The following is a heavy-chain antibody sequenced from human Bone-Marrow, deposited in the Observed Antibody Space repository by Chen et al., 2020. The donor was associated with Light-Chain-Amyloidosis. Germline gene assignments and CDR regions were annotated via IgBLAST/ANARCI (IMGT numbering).Heavy chain of an antibody. CDR3: ARRRDGYNFDY. V-gene: IGHV5-51*01. D-gene: IGHD5-12*01. Sequence: VQLEQSGPEEKKPGESLKISCKGSGYTFPTYWSGWVRQMPGKGLEWRGVIYPDDSDARYSPSFEGQVTISADKSITTAYLQWRGLKASDTAMYYCARRRDGYNFDYWGQGTLVTVSS. CDR2: IYPDDSDA. J-gene: IGHJ4*02. CDR1: GYTFPTYW.